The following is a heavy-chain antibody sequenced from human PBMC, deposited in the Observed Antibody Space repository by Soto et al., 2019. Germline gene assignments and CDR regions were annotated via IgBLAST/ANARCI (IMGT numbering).Heavy chain of an antibody. Sequence: PGESLKISCKGSGYSFTSYLIGWVRQMPGKGLEWMGIIYPGDSDTRYSPSFQGQVTISADKSISTAYLQWSSLKASDTAMYYCARPEARGTFGLRAAFDIWGQGTMVTVSS. V-gene: IGHV5-51*01. CDR2: IYPGDSDT. CDR1: GYSFTSYL. CDR3: ARPEARGTFGLRAAFDI. D-gene: IGHD1-1*01. J-gene: IGHJ3*02.